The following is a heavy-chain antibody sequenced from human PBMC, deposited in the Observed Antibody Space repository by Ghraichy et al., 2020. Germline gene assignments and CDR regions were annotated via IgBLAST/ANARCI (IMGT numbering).Heavy chain of an antibody. CDR3: ARDVGRGGDGYGMDV. D-gene: IGHD3-10*01. Sequence: SVKVSCKASGGTFSNYAINWVRQAPGQGLEWMGGIIPIFGTANYAQKFQGRVTITADKSTSIAYMELSSLRSEDTAVYYCARDVGRGGDGYGMDVWGQGTTVTVSS. CDR1: GGTFSNYA. J-gene: IGHJ6*02. V-gene: IGHV1-69*06. CDR2: IIPIFGTA.